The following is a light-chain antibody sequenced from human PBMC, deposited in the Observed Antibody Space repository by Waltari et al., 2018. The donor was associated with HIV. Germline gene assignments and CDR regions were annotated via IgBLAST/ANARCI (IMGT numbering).Light chain of an antibody. V-gene: IGLV1-44*01. J-gene: IGLJ3*02. Sequence: QSVLPQPPSASGTPGQRVTIPCSGRSSNIGSNPVNWYQQLPGTAPKLLMYSNNQRPSGVPDRFSGSKSGTSASLVISGLQSEDEGDYYCAAWDDSLKGVFGGGTKLTVL. CDR2: SNN. CDR3: AAWDDSLKGV. CDR1: SSNIGSNP.